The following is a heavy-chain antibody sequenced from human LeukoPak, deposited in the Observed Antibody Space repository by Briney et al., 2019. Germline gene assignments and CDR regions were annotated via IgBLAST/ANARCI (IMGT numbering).Heavy chain of an antibody. D-gene: IGHD3-3*01. Sequence: SETLSLTCTVSGGSISSYYWSWIRQPPGKGLEWIGYIYYSGSTNYNPSLKSRVTISVDTSKNQFSLKLSSVTAADTAVYYCARGYDFWSGYFDYWGQGTLVTVSS. CDR3: ARGYDFWSGYFDY. V-gene: IGHV4-59*01. CDR2: IYYSGST. J-gene: IGHJ4*02. CDR1: GGSISSYY.